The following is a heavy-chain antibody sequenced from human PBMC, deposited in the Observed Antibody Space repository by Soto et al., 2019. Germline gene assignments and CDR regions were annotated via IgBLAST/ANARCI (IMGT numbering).Heavy chain of an antibody. CDR3: ARSSPYIVVRKPTGNQDYYGMDV. CDR1: GGTFSNYT. CDR2: IIPDFGTT. Sequence: QVQLVESGAEVKKPGSSVKVFCKASGGTFSNYTISWVRQAPGQGLDWMGGIIPDFGTTDYEQKFQGRVTITADGSTSTAYMKLSSLRSADTAVYYCARSSPYIVVRKPTGNQDYYGMDVWGQGTTVTVSS. D-gene: IGHD2-2*01. J-gene: IGHJ6*02. V-gene: IGHV1-69*01.